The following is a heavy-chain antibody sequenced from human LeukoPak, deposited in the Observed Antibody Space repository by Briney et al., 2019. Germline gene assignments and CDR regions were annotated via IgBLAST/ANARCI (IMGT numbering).Heavy chain of an antibody. CDR3: AREEPDYYDSKPPFDY. V-gene: IGHV1-46*01. Sequence: ASVKVSCKASGYTFTSYYMHWVRQAPGQGLEWMGIINPSGGSTSYAQKFQGRVTMTRDTSTSTVYMELSSLRSEDTAVYYCAREEPDYYDSKPPFDYWGQGTLVTVSP. CDR1: GYTFTSYY. CDR2: INPSGGST. D-gene: IGHD3-22*01. J-gene: IGHJ4*02.